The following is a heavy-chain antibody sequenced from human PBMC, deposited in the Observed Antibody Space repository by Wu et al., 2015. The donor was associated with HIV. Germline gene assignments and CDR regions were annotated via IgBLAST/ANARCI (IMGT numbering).Heavy chain of an antibody. J-gene: IGHJ6*01. D-gene: IGHD2-8*02. Sequence: QVQLVQSGAEVKKPGASVKVSCKTSGYTFTSYDINWVRQATGQGLEWMGWMNPKXYNTGYAQKFQGRLTMTRDTSISTAYMELSSLRSDDTAYYYCASKEHIVLGWYVYDYYG. CDR1: GYTFTSYD. CDR3: ASKEHIVLGWYVYDYYG. CDR2: MNPKXYNT. V-gene: IGHV1-8*01.